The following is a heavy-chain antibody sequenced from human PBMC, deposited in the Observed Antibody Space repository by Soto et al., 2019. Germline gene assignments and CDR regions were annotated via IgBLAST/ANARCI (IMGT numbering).Heavy chain of an antibody. D-gene: IGHD3-16*01. CDR1: GYTFTSYD. J-gene: IGHJ4*02. CDR2: MNPNSDNT. V-gene: IGHV1-8*01. Sequence: QVQLVQSGAEVKKPGASVKVSCKASGYTFTSYDINWGRQATGQGLEWMGWMNPNSDNTGYAQKSQGTLTMTKNTSIGTPHMELSSLRAEDMALYYCARERGGGYFDYWGQGILVTVSS. CDR3: ARERGGGYFDY.